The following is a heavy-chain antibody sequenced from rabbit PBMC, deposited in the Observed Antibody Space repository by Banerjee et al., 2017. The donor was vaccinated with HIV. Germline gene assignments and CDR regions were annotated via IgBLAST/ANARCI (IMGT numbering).Heavy chain of an antibody. CDR3: AREGGGYYFRL. CDR1: GFDFSSDYY. D-gene: IGHD1-1*01. Sequence: QQQLEESGGGLVKPGGTLTLTCKASGFDFSSDYYMCWVRQAPGKGPEWIACIDTGSGSTYYASWAKGRFTISKTSSTTVTLQLNSLTAADTATYFCAREGGGYYFRLWGPGTLVTVS. J-gene: IGHJ4*01. CDR2: IDTGSGST. V-gene: IGHV1S45*01.